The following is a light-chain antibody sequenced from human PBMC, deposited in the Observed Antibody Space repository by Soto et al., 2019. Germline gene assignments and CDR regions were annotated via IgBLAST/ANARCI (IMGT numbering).Light chain of an antibody. CDR3: QQYNYWPQT. J-gene: IGKJ1*01. V-gene: IGKV3-15*01. Sequence: EIVVTQSPATLSVSPGEGATLSCRASQSVASDFAWYQQKPGQAPRLLIYDASTRATGIPARFSGSGSGTEFTLTISSLQSEDFAVYYCQQYNYWPQTFGQGTKVEIK. CDR1: QSVASD. CDR2: DAS.